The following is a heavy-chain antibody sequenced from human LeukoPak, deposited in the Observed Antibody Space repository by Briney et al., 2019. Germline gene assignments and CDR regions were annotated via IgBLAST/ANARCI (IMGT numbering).Heavy chain of an antibody. CDR3: ARVQRGFFDY. D-gene: IGHD3-10*01. CDR1: GFTFSSFE. V-gene: IGHV3-48*03. Sequence: GGSLRLSCAASGFTFSSFEMNWVRQAPGKGLEWVSYISSSGSTIYYADSVKGRFTISRDNAQNSLYLQMNSLRAEDTAVYYCARVQRGFFDYWGQGTLVTVSS. J-gene: IGHJ4*02. CDR2: ISSSGSTI.